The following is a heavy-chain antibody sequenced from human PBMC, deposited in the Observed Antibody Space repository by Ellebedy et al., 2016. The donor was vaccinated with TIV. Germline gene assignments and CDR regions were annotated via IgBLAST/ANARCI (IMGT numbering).Heavy chain of an antibody. V-gene: IGHV3-53*04. Sequence: PGGSLRLSCTASGFIVSTNHMSWVRRAPGKGLEWVGGYTNYADSVKGRFTISTHNSRNTLYLQMTNLRTEDTAVYYCAKGSLPFGDKSARIYSFQYWGQGTLVTVSS. J-gene: IGHJ4*02. CDR1: GFIVSTNH. CDR2: GGYT. CDR3: AKGSLPFGDKSARIYSFQY. D-gene: IGHD3-10*01.